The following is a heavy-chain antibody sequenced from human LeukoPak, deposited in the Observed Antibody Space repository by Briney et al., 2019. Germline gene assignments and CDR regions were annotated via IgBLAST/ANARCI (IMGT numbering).Heavy chain of an antibody. V-gene: IGHV1-18*01. J-gene: IGHJ4*02. D-gene: IGHD6-13*01. CDR3: ARVQGIAAAGTIDY. CDR1: GYTFTSYG. CDR2: ISAYNGNT. Sequence: ASVKVSCKTSGYTFTSYGISWVRQAPGQGLEWMGWISAYNGNTNYAQKLQGRVTMTTDTSTSTAYMELRSLRSDDTAVYYCARVQGIAAAGTIDYWGQGTLVTVSS.